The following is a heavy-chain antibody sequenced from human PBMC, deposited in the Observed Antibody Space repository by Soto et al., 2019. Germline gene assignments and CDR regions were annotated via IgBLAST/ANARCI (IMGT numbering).Heavy chain of an antibody. CDR1: GFTFGGYA. Sequence: GGSLRLSCTASGFTFGGYAMSWVRQAPGKGLEWVGFIRSKAYGGTTEYAASVKGRFTISRDDSKSIAYLQMNSLKTEDTAVYYCASLTSWSQEYYYGMDVWGQGTTVTVSS. CDR3: ASLTSWSQEYYYGMDV. J-gene: IGHJ6*02. CDR2: IRSKAYGGTT. D-gene: IGHD2-2*01. V-gene: IGHV3-49*04.